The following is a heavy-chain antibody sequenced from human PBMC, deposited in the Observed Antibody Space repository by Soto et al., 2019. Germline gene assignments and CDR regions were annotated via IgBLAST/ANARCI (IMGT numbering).Heavy chain of an antibody. CDR2: ISYDGSNK. D-gene: IGHD3-3*01. J-gene: IGHJ4*02. Sequence: VQLVESGGGVVQPGRSLRLSCAASGFTFSSYAMHWVRQAPGKGLEWVAVISYDGSNKYYADSVKGRFTISRDNSKNTLYLQMNSLRAEDTAVYYCAREQTRGTRFLEWLLPDYWGQGTLVTVSS. CDR3: AREQTRGTRFLEWLLPDY. CDR1: GFTFSSYA. V-gene: IGHV3-30-3*01.